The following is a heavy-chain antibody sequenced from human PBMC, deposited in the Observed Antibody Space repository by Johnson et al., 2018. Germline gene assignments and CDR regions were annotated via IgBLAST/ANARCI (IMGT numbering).Heavy chain of an antibody. CDR2: ISSDGSNK. Sequence: QVQLVQSGGGVVQPGRSLRLSCAASGFTFSSYGMHWFRQAPGKGLEWVAVISSDGSNKYYADSVKGRFTISRDNTKNTLYLQMNSVRGGDKAVYYCAKPRLLRNFPDAFDIWGQGTMVTDSS. J-gene: IGHJ3*02. V-gene: IGHV3-30*18. D-gene: IGHD1-7*01. CDR1: GFTFSSYG. CDR3: AKPRLLRNFPDAFDI.